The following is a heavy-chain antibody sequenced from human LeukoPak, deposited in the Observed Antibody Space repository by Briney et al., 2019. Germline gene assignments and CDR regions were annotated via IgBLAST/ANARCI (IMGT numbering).Heavy chain of an antibody. V-gene: IGHV4-39*07. CDR3: GGGGGFGEAID. D-gene: IGHD3-10*01. CDR1: GGSISSSSYY. CDR2: IYYSGST. J-gene: IGHJ4*02. Sequence: SETLSLTCTVSGGSISSSSYYWGWIRQPPGKGLEWIGSIYYSGSTYYNPSLKSRVTISVDTSKNQFSLKLSSVTAADTAVYYWGGGGGFGEAIDWGQGTLVTVSS.